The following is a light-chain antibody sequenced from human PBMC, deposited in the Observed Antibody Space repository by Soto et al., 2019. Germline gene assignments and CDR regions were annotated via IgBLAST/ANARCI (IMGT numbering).Light chain of an antibody. CDR1: QGISNY. J-gene: IGKJ4*01. CDR2: TAS. V-gene: IGKV1-27*01. CDR3: QQYGSSPLT. Sequence: DIQMTQSPSSLSASAGDRVTITCRASQGISNYLAWYQQRPGKVPKLLIYTASTLQSGVPSRFSGSGSGAEFTLTISRLEPEDFAVYYCQQYGSSPLTFGGGTKVDIK.